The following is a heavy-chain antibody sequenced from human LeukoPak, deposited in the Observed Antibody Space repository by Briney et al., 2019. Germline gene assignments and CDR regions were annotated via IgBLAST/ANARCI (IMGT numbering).Heavy chain of an antibody. D-gene: IGHD3-10*01. CDR3: ARQQSGSGPYFSSLDI. CDR2: FSYGGNT. CDR1: GGSISSSAYY. J-gene: IGHJ3*02. Sequence: SETLSLTCTVSGGSISSSAYYWGWIRQPPGKGLEWIGSFSYGGNTYYNPSLKSRVTISVDTSKNQFSLKMTSVTAVDTAVYYCARQQSGSGPYFSSLDIWGQGTMVTVSS. V-gene: IGHV4-39*01.